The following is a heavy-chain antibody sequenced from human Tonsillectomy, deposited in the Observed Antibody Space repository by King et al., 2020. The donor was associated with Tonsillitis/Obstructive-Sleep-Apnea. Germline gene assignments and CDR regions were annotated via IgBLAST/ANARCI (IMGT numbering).Heavy chain of an antibody. Sequence: VQLQQWGAGLLKPSETLSLTCAVYGGSFSGYYWTWIRQPPGKGLEWIGEIHHSRGTNYNPSLKSRVTISVDTSKNHFSLKLSSVTAADTAVYYCATLRSGYSPRNFSYYYMDVWDKGATVTVSS. CDR1: GGSFSGYY. J-gene: IGHJ6*03. CDR2: IHHSRGT. CDR3: ATLRSGYSPRNFSYYYMDV. V-gene: IGHV4-34*01. D-gene: IGHD3-3*01.